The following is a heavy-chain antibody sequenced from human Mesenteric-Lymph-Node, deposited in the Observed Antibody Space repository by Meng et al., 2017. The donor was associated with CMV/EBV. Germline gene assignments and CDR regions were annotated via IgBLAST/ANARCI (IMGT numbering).Heavy chain of an antibody. J-gene: IGHJ4*02. CDR1: GGSFSGYY. V-gene: IGHV4-34*01. CDR3: ARDHALTRIAAAGYDY. Sequence: GSLRLSCAVYGGSFSGYYWSWIRQPPGKGLEWIGEINHSGSTNYNPSLKSRVTISVDTSKNQFSLKLSSVTAADTAVYYCARDHALTRIAAAGYDYWGQGTLVTVSS. CDR2: INHSGST. D-gene: IGHD6-13*01.